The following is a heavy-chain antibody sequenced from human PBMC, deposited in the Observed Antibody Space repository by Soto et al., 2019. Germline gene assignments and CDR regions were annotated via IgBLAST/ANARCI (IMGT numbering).Heavy chain of an antibody. J-gene: IGHJ3*02. V-gene: IGHV3-23*01. CDR2: ISGSGGST. Sequence: VGSLRLSCAASGFTFSSYAMSWVRQAPGKGLEWVSAISGSGGSTYYADSVKGRFTISRDNSKNTLYLQMNSLRAEDTAVYYCAKVGSYDILTGYWETQNAFDIWGQGTMVTVSS. D-gene: IGHD3-9*01. CDR3: AKVGSYDILTGYWETQNAFDI. CDR1: GFTFSSYA.